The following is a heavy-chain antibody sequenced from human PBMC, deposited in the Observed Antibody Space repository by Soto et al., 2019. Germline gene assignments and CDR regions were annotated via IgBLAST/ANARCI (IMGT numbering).Heavy chain of an antibody. V-gene: IGHV4-30-2*01. CDR2: IYHSGST. CDR1: GGSISSGGYS. Sequence: QLQLQESGSGLVKPSQTLSLTCAVSGGSISSGGYSWSWIRQPPGKGLEWIWYIYHSGSTYYNPSLKSRVTISVDRSKNQFSLKLSSVNDADTAVYYCAAGGGLPRYYWGQGTLVTVSS. CDR3: AAGGGLPRYY. D-gene: IGHD5-12*01. J-gene: IGHJ4*02.